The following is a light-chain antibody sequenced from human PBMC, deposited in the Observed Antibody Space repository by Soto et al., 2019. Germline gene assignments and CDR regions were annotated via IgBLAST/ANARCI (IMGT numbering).Light chain of an antibody. J-gene: IGKJ1*01. Sequence: DIQMTQSPSTLSASVGDRVTITCRASQSISSWLAWYQQKPGKAPKLLIYKASSLESGVPSRFSGSGSGTEFTLTISSLQPDDFATYYCQQYNSYSGTVGQGTKGEIK. CDR2: KAS. CDR1: QSISSW. CDR3: QQYNSYSGT. V-gene: IGKV1-5*03.